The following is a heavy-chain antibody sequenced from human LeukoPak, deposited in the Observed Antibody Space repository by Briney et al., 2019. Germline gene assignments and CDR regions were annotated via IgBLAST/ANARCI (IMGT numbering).Heavy chain of an antibody. Sequence: SETLSLTCTVSGGSVTNTNFSWGWLRQPTGKVLEWIGTIFYSGTTNYSPSLRSRISMSVDTSKDQFSLELSSVTAADTAVYYCARRDTSGYYPGGPFDYWGQGTLVTVSS. V-gene: IGHV4-39*01. CDR1: GGSVTNTNFS. CDR2: IFYSGTT. J-gene: IGHJ4*02. D-gene: IGHD3-22*01. CDR3: ARRDTSGYYPGGPFDY.